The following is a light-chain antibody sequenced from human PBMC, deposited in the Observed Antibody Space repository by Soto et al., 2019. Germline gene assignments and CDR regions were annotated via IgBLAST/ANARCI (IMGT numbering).Light chain of an antibody. CDR2: KAS. V-gene: IGKV1-5*03. J-gene: IGKJ4*01. Sequence: DIQMTQSPSTLSASVGDRVTITCRASQSISSWLAWYQQKPGKAPKLLIYKASSLESGVPSRFSGSGSGTEFTLTISSLQPDDFATYYCQQYNSYPLTFGGGPKVDIK. CDR1: QSISSW. CDR3: QQYNSYPLT.